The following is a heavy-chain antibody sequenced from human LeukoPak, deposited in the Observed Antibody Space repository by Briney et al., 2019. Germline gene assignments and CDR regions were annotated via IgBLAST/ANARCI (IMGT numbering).Heavy chain of an antibody. CDR1: GGSFSGYY. CDR3: ARGRELWLLSY. V-gene: IGHV4-34*01. Sequence: PSETLSLTCAVYGGSFSGYYWSWIRQPPGKGLEWIGEINHSGSTNYNPSLKSRVTISVDTSKNQCSLKLSSVTAADTAVYYCARGRELWLLSYWGQGTLVTVSS. J-gene: IGHJ4*02. D-gene: IGHD5-18*01. CDR2: INHSGST.